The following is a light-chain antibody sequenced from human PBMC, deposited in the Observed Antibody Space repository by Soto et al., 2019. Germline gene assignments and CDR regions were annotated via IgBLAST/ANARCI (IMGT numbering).Light chain of an antibody. Sequence: QSFLTQPASVSGSPGQSITISCTGTSSDVGSYNLVSWYQQHPGKAPKLMIYEGSKRPSGVSNRFSGSKSGNTASLTISGLQAEDEADYYCCSYAGSSTFYVFGTGTKVTVL. CDR2: EGS. CDR1: SSDVGSYNL. CDR3: CSYAGSSTFYV. V-gene: IGLV2-23*01. J-gene: IGLJ1*01.